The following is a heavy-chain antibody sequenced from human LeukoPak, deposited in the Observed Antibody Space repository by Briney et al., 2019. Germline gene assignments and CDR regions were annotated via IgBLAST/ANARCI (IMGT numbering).Heavy chain of an antibody. J-gene: IGHJ6*02. V-gene: IGHV3-48*01. D-gene: IGHD2-2*01. Sequence: GGSLRLSCAASGFTFSSYSMNWVRQAPGKGLEWVSYISSSSSTIYYADSVKGRFTISRDNAKNSLYLQMNSLRAEDTAVYYCARVGVPAPPYYYYYGMDVWGQGTTVAVSS. CDR2: ISSSSSTI. CDR3: ARVGVPAPPYYYYYGMDV. CDR1: GFTFSSYS.